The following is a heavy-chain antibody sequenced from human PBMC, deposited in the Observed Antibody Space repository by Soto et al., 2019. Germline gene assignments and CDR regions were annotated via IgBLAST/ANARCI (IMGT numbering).Heavy chain of an antibody. Sequence: EVQLVESGGGLVQPGGSLRLSCAASGFTFSGYWMNWVRQAPGKGLEWVANIKQDGGEKYYLDSVKGRFTISRDSAKNSLYLQMNSLRAEDKAVYYCARDRWWLVHWGQGTLVTVSS. CDR3: ARDRWWLVH. CDR2: IKQDGGEK. CDR1: GFTFSGYW. V-gene: IGHV3-7*01. J-gene: IGHJ4*02. D-gene: IGHD6-19*01.